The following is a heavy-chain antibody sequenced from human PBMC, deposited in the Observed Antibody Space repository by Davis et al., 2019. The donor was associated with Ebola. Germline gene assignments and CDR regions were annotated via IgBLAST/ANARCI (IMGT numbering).Heavy chain of an antibody. D-gene: IGHD6-19*01. V-gene: IGHV4-30-4*02. J-gene: IGHJ4*02. CDR3: AREAVAGTLVWFYYFDY. CDR2: VSYSGST. Sequence: SDPLSLPFPFPGGPITSGYYYCSWLRQPPGKGLEFIVYVSYSGSTYYNPSLKSRVTISVDTSKNQFSLKLSSVTAADTAVYYCAREAVAGTLVWFYYFDYWGQGTLVTVSS. CDR1: GGPITSGYYY.